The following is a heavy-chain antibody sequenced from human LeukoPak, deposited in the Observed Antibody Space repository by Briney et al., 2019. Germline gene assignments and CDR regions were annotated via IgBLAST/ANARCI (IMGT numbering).Heavy chain of an antibody. CDR1: GDSVSNHW. V-gene: IGHV4-4*07. J-gene: IGHJ4*01. Sequence: PSETLSLTCTVSGDSVSNHWWIWIRQPAGKGLEWIGRISSRGYTNYNPSLNSRVTMSGDTSKNHFSLKLNSVTAADTAGYYCARPMTGEWGGWYDNDCWGRGTLVTVSS. D-gene: IGHD6-19*01. CDR3: ARPMTGEWGGWYDNDC. CDR2: ISSRGYT.